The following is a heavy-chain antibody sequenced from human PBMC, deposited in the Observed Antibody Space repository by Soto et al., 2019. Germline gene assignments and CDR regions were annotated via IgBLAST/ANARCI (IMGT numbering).Heavy chain of an antibody. J-gene: IGHJ3*02. CDR1: GYSFTSYW. CDR3: ATKGYYDYIWGSYNSAFDI. D-gene: IGHD3-16*01. CDR2: IYPGDSDT. Sequence: PGESLKISCKGSGYSFTSYWIGWVRQMPGKGLEWMGIIYPGDSDTRYSPSFQGQVTISADKSISTAYLQWSSLKASDTAMYYCATKGYYDYIWGSYNSAFDIWGQGTMVTVSS. V-gene: IGHV5-51*01.